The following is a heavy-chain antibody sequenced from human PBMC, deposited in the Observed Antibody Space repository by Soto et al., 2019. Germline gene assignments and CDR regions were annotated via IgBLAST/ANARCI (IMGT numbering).Heavy chain of an antibody. CDR2: ISVDNGNT. Sequence: PVKVSCKASGFTFTNSAVQWVRQARGQRLEWMGWISVDNGNTNYAQKFQERVTITTDISTSTAYMELRSLRSDDTAVYYCARVGYIYGYDYWGPGTLVTVSS. CDR3: ARVGYIYGYDY. J-gene: IGHJ4*02. CDR1: GFTFTNSA. V-gene: IGHV1-58*01. D-gene: IGHD5-18*01.